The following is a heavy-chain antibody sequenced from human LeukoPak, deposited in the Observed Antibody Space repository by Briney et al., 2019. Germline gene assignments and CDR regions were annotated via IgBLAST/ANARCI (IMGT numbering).Heavy chain of an antibody. CDR1: GGSFSGYY. Sequence: KSSETLSLTCAVYGGSFSGYYWSWIRQPPGKGLEWIGEINHSGSTNYNPSLKSRVTISVDTSKNQFSLKLRSVTAADTAVYYCARDRYYDSSGYSYWGQGTLVTVSS. CDR3: ARDRYYDSSGYSY. J-gene: IGHJ4*02. D-gene: IGHD3-22*01. CDR2: INHSGST. V-gene: IGHV4-34*01.